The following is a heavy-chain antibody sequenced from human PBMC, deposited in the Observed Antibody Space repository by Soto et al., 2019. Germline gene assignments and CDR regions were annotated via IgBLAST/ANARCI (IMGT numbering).Heavy chain of an antibody. CDR1: GGSISSYY. CDR3: ARVVRITMVRGAGYVMDV. Sequence: SETLSLTCTVSGGSISSYYWSWIRQPPGKGLEWIGYIYYSGSTNYNPSLKSRVTISVDTSKNQFSLKLSSVTAADTAVYYCARVVRITMVRGAGYVMDVWGQGTTVTVSS. D-gene: IGHD3-10*01. J-gene: IGHJ6*02. CDR2: IYYSGST. V-gene: IGHV4-59*08.